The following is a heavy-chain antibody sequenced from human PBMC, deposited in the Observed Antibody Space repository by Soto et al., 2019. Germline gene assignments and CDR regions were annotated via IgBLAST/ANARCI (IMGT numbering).Heavy chain of an antibody. CDR1: GFTFNSYA. Sequence: GGSLRLSCVASGFTFNSYAMNWVRQAPGKGLEWVSSISSSSSYIYYADSVKGRFTISRDNAKNSLYLQMNSLRAEDTAVYYCYYIAVAGAIYYYYGMDVWGQGTTVTVSS. CDR3: YYIAVAGAIYYYYGMDV. J-gene: IGHJ6*02. V-gene: IGHV3-21*01. CDR2: ISSSSSYI. D-gene: IGHD6-19*01.